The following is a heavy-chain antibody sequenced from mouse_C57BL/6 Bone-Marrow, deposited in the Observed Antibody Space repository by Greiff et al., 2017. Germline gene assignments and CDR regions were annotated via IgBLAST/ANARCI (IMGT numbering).Heavy chain of an antibody. Sequence: VQLKQSGPVLVKPGASVKMSCKASGYTFTDYYMNWVKQSHGKSLEWIGVINPYNGGTSYNQKFKGKATLTVDKSSSTAYMELNSLTSEDSAVYYCAGIYYYGSGAMDYWGQGTSVTVSS. CDR1: GYTFTDYY. D-gene: IGHD1-1*01. J-gene: IGHJ4*01. CDR2: INPYNGGT. CDR3: AGIYYYGSGAMDY. V-gene: IGHV1-19*01.